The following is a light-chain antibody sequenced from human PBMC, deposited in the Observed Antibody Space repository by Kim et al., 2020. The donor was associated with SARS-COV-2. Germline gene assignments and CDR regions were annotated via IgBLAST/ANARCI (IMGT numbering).Light chain of an antibody. CDR2: EDN. CDR3: QSYDSSNPWV. Sequence: NFMLTQPHSVSESPGKTVTISCTRSSGSIDSNYVQWYQQRPGSAPTTVIYEDNQRPSGVPDRFSGSIDSSSNSASLTISGLKTEDEADYYCQSYDSSNPWVFGGGTQLTVL. V-gene: IGLV6-57*04. CDR1: SGSIDSNY. J-gene: IGLJ3*02.